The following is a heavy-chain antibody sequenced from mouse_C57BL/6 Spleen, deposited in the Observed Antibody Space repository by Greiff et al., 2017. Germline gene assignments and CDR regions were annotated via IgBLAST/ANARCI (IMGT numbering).Heavy chain of an antibody. D-gene: IGHD3-1*01. CDR3: ALDFDY. V-gene: IGHV5-6*01. CDR2: ISSGGSYT. CDR1: EFTFSSYG. J-gene: IGHJ2*01. Sequence: EVQLVESGGDLVKPGGSLKLSCAASEFTFSSYGMSWVRQTPDKRLEWVATISSGGSYTYYPDSVKGRFTISRDNAKNTLYLQMSSLKSEDTAMYYCALDFDYWGQGTTLTVSS.